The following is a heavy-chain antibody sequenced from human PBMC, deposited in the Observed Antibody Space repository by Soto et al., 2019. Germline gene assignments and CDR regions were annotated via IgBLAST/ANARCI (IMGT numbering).Heavy chain of an antibody. CDR3: ERSRPFTGFDY. D-gene: IGHD3-10*01. Sequence: SETLSLTCTVSGGSISSGGYYWSWIRQHPGKGLEWIGYIYYSGSTYYNPSLKSRVTISVDTSKNQFSLKLSSVTAADTAVYYCERSRPFTGFDYWGQGTLVTVSS. CDR2: IYYSGST. CDR1: GGSISSGGYY. J-gene: IGHJ4*02. V-gene: IGHV4-31*03.